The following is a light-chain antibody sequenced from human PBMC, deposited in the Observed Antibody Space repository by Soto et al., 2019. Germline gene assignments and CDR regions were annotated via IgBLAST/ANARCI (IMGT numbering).Light chain of an antibody. J-gene: IGKJ4*01. V-gene: IGKV4-1*01. CDR2: SAS. CDR1: RIVLDSSINKNC. Sequence: DIVMTQSADSLSVSLGARATINFKSSRIVLDSSINKNCLAWYQQKSGQPPHLLIQSASSRESGVPDRFSGSGPGTDFTLTINSVQAEDVAVYYCQQYYSAPLTFGGGTKVDIK. CDR3: QQYYSAPLT.